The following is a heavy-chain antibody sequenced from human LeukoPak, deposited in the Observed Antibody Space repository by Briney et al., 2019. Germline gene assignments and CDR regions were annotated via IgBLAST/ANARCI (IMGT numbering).Heavy chain of an antibody. V-gene: IGHV4-39*07. CDR3: ARVVTATGFDY. CDR1: GGSINTPNYY. Sequence: SETLSLTCTVSGGSINTPNYYWGWIRQTPGKGLEWIGNIFYSGGTYYSPSLTSRVTISLDTSKNQFSLKLSSVTAADTAVYYCARVVTATGFDYWGQGTLVTVSS. CDR2: IFYSGGT. D-gene: IGHD2-15*01. J-gene: IGHJ4*02.